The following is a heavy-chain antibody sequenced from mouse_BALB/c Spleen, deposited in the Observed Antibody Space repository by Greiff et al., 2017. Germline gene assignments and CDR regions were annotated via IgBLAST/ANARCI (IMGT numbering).Heavy chain of an antibody. CDR3: AFYGNYAY. J-gene: IGHJ3*01. CDR1: GYTFTSYN. Sequence: QVQLKQPGAELVKPGASVKMSCKASGYTFTSYNMHWVKQTPGQGLEWIGAIYPGNGDTSYNQKFKGKATLTADKSSSTAYMQLSSLTSEDTAVYYCAFYGNYAYWGQGTLVTVSA. D-gene: IGHD2-1*01. V-gene: IGHV1-12*01. CDR2: IYPGNGDT.